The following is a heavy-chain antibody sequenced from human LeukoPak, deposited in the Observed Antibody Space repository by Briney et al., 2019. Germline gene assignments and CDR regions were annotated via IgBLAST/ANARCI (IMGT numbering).Heavy chain of an antibody. Sequence: PSEALSLTCTVSGDSVRSFHWSWIRQPPGKGLEWIGHMYYSGSTNYNPSLKSRVSMSVDTSKNQFSLKLSSVTAADTAVYYCARGGMIDWFDPWGQGTLVTVSS. CDR2: MYYSGST. V-gene: IGHV4-59*02. D-gene: IGHD3-16*01. J-gene: IGHJ5*02. CDR3: ARGGMIDWFDP. CDR1: GDSVRSFH.